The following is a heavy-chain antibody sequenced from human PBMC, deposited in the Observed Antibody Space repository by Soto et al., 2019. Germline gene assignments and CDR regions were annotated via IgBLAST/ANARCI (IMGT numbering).Heavy chain of an antibody. D-gene: IGHD1-26*01. CDR2: ISGSGDST. CDR3: AKYLPGELLPTCFDP. CDR1: GFTFTSYA. J-gene: IGHJ5*02. V-gene: IGHV3-23*01. Sequence: EVQLLESGGGLVQPGGSLRLSCAASGFTFTSYAMNWVRQAPGKELEWVSAISGSGDSTYYVDSVKGRFTISRDNSNNTLYLQMNRLRAEDTAVYYCAKYLPGELLPTCFDPWGQGTLVTVSS.